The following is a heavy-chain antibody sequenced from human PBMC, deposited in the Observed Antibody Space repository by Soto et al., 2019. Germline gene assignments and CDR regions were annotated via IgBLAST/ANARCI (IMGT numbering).Heavy chain of an antibody. CDR2: IYHSGST. V-gene: IGHV4-4*02. CDR1: GGSISSSNW. D-gene: IGHD4-17*01. CDR3: ASTTVTTWAYYYYGMDV. J-gene: IGHJ6*02. Sequence: QVQLQESGPGLVKPSGTLSLTCAVSGGSISSSNWWSWVRQPPGKGLEWIGEIYHSGSTNYNPSLKGRVTISVDKSKNQFSLKLSSVNAADTAVYYCASTTVTTWAYYYYGMDVWGQGTTVTVSS.